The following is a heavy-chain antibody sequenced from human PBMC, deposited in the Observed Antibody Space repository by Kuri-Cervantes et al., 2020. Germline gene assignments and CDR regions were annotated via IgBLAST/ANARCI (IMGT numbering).Heavy chain of an antibody. J-gene: IGHJ2*01. CDR3: AATDGRL. V-gene: IGHV3-7*01. CDR1: AFTLNSYW. Sequence: GESLKISCAASAFTLNSYWMAWVRQAPGKGLEFVASIKPDGTEGYYVDSVKGRFTISRDNARNSLYLEMNSLKVEDTAVYYCAATDGRLWGRGTLVTVSS. CDR2: IKPDGTEG. D-gene: IGHD3/OR15-3a*01.